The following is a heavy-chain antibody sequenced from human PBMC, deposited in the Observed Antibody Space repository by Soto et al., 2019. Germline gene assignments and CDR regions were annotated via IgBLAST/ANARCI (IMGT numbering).Heavy chain of an antibody. CDR1: GGSISSGDYY. CDR2: IYYSGST. D-gene: IGHD4-4*01. Sequence: PSETLSLTCTVSGGSISSGDYYWSWIRQPPGKGLEWIGYIYYSGSTYYNPSLKSRVTISVDASKNQFSLKLSSVTAADTAVYYCASYLTVPYYYYGMDVWGQGTTVTVSS. J-gene: IGHJ6*02. CDR3: ASYLTVPYYYYGMDV. V-gene: IGHV4-30-4*01.